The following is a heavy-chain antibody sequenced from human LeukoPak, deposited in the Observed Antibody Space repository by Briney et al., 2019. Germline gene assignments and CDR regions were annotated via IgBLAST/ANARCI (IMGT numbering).Heavy chain of an antibody. J-gene: IGHJ4*02. CDR2: IYHSGST. CDR3: ARLNGSYRPYYFDY. Sequence: SETLSLTCTVSGYSISSGYYWGWIRQPPGKGLEWIGSIYHSGSTYYNPSLKSRVTISVDTSKNQFSLKLSSVTAADTAVYYCARLNGSYRPYYFDYWGQGTLVTVSS. D-gene: IGHD1-26*01. V-gene: IGHV4-38-2*02. CDR1: GYSISSGYY.